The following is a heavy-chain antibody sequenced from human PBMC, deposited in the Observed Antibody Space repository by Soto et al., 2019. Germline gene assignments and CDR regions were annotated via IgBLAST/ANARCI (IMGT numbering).Heavy chain of an antibody. CDR2: IYPGDSDT. V-gene: IGHV5-51*01. CDR1: GYSFSTYW. J-gene: IGHJ4*02. D-gene: IGHD3-10*01. Sequence: GESLKISCTGSGYSFSTYWIAWVRQMPGKGLEWMGIIYPGDSDTRYSPSFQGQVTISADTSTKTAYLQWSSLKASDTAIYYCARLPQFLFFGALTSRGYHFYYWSPGTLVSVSS. CDR3: ARLPQFLFFGALTSRGYHFYY.